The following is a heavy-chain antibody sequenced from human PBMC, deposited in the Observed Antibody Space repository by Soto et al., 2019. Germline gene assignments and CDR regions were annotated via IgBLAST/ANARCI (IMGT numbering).Heavy chain of an antibody. CDR1: GVAMTYGGYS. Sequence: PSETLSLTCSVSGVAMTYGGYSWSWIRQSPEKGLEWLGYIGHLETTYYNPSFKSRVSISVDWPRNQFSLRVTSVTAADSALYYCVTESGDNWTYEVYWGQGTPVTVSS. CDR3: VTESGDNWTYEVY. CDR2: IGHLETT. D-gene: IGHD1-20*01. V-gene: IGHV4-30-2*06. J-gene: IGHJ4*02.